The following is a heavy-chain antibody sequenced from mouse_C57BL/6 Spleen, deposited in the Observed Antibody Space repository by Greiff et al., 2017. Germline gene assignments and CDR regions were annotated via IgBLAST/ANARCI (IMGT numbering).Heavy chain of an antibody. CDR1: GYTFTSYW. CDR3: VRRSCAGLAY. D-gene: IGHD3-2*02. Sequence: QVQLQQPGAELVMPGASVKMSCKASGYTFTSYWITWVKQRPGQGLEWIGDIYPADGCTNYNQKFKSKATMTVDTSSSTAYMQLCSLTSEDTTVYCCVRRSCAGLAYWGQGTLVTVSA. V-gene: IGHV1-55*01. J-gene: IGHJ3*01. CDR2: IYPADGCT.